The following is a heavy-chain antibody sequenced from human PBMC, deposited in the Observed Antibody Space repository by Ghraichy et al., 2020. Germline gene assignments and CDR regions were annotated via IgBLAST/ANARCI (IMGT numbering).Heavy chain of an antibody. CDR1: GFSFQYYS. D-gene: IGHD5-18*01. Sequence: GESLNISCSASGFSFQYYSMNWVRRVPGKGLEWVSLIGASGTITHYAESVKGRFTVSRDNSNNLLYLQMNSLTAEDSAVYYCARESGYCCDKCNPYYFDSWGQGTLVTVSA. CDR3: ARESGYCCDKCNPYYFDS. CDR2: IGASGTIT. J-gene: IGHJ4*02. V-gene: IGHV3-48*04.